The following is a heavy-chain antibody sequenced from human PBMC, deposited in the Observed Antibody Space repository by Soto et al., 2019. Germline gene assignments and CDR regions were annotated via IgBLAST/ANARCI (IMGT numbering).Heavy chain of an antibody. D-gene: IGHD2-2*01. CDR2: ISWNSGSI. Sequence: SLRLSCAASGFTFDDYAMHWVRQAPGKGLEWVSGISWNSGSIGYADSVKGRFTISRDNAKNSLYLQMNSLRAEDTALYYWAKVAGGQLFYYCDYWGQGTLVTVSS. J-gene: IGHJ4*02. CDR1: GFTFDDYA. V-gene: IGHV3-9*01. CDR3: AKVAGGQLFYYCDY.